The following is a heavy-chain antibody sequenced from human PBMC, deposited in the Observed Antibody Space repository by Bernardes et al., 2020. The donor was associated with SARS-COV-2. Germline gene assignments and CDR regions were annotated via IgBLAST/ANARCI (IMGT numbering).Heavy chain of an antibody. CDR1: GASISSHY. CDR2: IYSTGST. D-gene: IGHD6-13*01. CDR3: ARDIGIPGYSSIWYLGPFDY. J-gene: IGHJ4*02. Sequence: SETLSLTCSVSGASISSHYWNWIRQPAGKGLEWIGRIYSTGSTVYNPSLQSRVTMSVDTSENQISLKLRSVTAADTAVYYCARDIGIPGYSSIWYLGPFDYLGQGTLVTVSS. V-gene: IGHV4-4*07.